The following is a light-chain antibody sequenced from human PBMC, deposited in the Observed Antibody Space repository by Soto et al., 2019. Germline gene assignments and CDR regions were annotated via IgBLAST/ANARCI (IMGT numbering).Light chain of an antibody. V-gene: IGKV1-33*01. Sequence: DIQMTQSPSSLSASVGDRVTITCQASQDISIYLNWYQQKPGKAPKLLIYDASNLETGVPSRFSGSGSGTDFTFTITSLQPEDIATYYCQQYSDFPPIFTFGPGTKVDLK. CDR1: QDISIY. J-gene: IGKJ3*01. CDR3: QQYSDFPPIFT. CDR2: DAS.